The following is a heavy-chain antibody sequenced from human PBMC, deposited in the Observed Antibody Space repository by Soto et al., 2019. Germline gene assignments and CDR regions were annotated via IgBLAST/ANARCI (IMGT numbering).Heavy chain of an antibody. CDR1: GGSISNGNW. CDR2: IYHSERT. Sequence: QVQLQESGPGLVKPSETLPLTCSVSGGSISNGNWWRWDRQPPGKGLEWIGEIYHSERTNSNPSLKIRVSISVYTSKNQFSLKSTSVTAADTAIYYCARAAAYCLDSWGQGTLVTVAS. CDR3: ARAAAYCLDS. J-gene: IGHJ4*02. V-gene: IGHV4-4*02. D-gene: IGHD6-25*01.